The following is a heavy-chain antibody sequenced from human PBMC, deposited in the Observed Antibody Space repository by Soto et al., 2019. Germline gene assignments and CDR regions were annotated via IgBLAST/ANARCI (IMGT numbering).Heavy chain of an antibody. CDR1: GGSISSSSYY. CDR3: ARLWTGYQGGFDY. V-gene: IGHV4-39*01. J-gene: IGHJ4*02. CDR2: IYYSGST. Sequence: SSETLSLTCTVSGGSISSSSYYWGWIRQPPGKGLEWIGSIYYSGSTYYNPSLKSRVTISVDTSKNQFSLKLSSVTAADTAVYYCARLWTGYQGGFDYWGQGTLVTVSS. D-gene: IGHD3-9*01.